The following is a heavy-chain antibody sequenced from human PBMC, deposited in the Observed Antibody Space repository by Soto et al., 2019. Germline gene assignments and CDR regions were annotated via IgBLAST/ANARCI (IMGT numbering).Heavy chain of an antibody. CDR2: INHSGST. V-gene: IGHV4-34*01. J-gene: IGHJ6*02. CDR3: ARTYYYDSSGYYYAHYYYYYGMDV. Sequence: SETLSLTCAVYGGSFSGYYWSWIRQPPGKGLEWIGEINHSGSTNYNPSLKSRVTISVDTSKNQFSPKLSSVTAADTAVYYCARTYYYDSSGYYYAHYYYYYGMDVWGQGTTVTVSS. D-gene: IGHD3-22*01. CDR1: GGSFSGYY.